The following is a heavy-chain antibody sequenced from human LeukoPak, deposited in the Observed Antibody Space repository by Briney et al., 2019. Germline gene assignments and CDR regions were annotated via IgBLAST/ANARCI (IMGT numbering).Heavy chain of an antibody. CDR2: ISASGP. V-gene: IGHV3-23*01. CDR1: GFTFSRLA. Sequence: PGGSLRLSCAAPGFTFSRLAMTWVRQAPGKGLEWVSTISASGPYYADAVRGRFTISRDNSRNTLSLQMDSLRAEDTAVYYCARVGYSSSFDLWGQGTLVTVSS. CDR3: ARVGYSSSFDL. J-gene: IGHJ4*02. D-gene: IGHD6-13*01.